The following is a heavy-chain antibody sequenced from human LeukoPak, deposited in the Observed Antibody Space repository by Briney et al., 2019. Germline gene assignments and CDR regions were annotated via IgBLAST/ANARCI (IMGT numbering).Heavy chain of an antibody. J-gene: IGHJ6*02. CDR2: IYGGDST. CDR1: GFTVSSPY. D-gene: IGHD6-19*01. CDR3: TKSSSGWSGDYYYYYGMDV. V-gene: IGHV3-53*01. Sequence: GGSLRLSCAASGFTVSSPYMSWVLQAPGRGLEWVSVIYGGDSTHYADSVRGRFTISRDKSKNTLYLQMNSLKAEDTAVYYCTKSSSGWSGDYYYYYGMDVWGQGTTVTVSS.